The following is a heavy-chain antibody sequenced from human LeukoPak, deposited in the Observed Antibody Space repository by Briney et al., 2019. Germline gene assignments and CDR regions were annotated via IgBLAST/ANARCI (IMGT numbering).Heavy chain of an antibody. V-gene: IGHV4-59*08. CDR3: ARQNYGSGSSDFDY. Sequence: SETLSLTCTVSGGSISSYYWSWIRRPPGKGLEWIGYIYYSGSTNYNPSLKSRVTTSVDTSKNQFSLKLSSVTAADTAVYYCARQNYGSGSSDFDYWGQGTLVTVSS. D-gene: IGHD3-10*01. CDR2: IYYSGST. J-gene: IGHJ4*02. CDR1: GGSISSYY.